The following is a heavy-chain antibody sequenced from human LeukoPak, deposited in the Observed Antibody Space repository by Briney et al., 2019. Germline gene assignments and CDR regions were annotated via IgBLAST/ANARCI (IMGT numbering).Heavy chain of an antibody. V-gene: IGHV4-59*01. Sequence: SDTLSLTCTVSGDSMSGYFSSWIRQPPGKGLEWIGYIYYNGSTNYNPSLKSRVIMSVDTSKNHFSLKLSSVTTADTAVYYCARDKVSVTASRAGYYYYYYGVDIWGQGTTVTVSS. J-gene: IGHJ6*02. CDR2: IYYNGST. CDR1: GDSMSGYF. CDR3: ARDKVSVTASRAGYYYYYYGVDI. D-gene: IGHD2-21*02.